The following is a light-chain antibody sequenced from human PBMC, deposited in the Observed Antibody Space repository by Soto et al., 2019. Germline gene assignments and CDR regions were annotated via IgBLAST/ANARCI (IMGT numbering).Light chain of an antibody. CDR3: QQYSSSPGLT. V-gene: IGKV3-20*01. J-gene: IGKJ4*01. Sequence: EIVLTQSPGTLSLSPGERATLSCRASQSVSSGYLAWYQQKPGQAPRLLIYGASSRATGIPDRFSGSGSGTDFTLTISRLEPEDFAVYYCQQYSSSPGLTFGGGTKVEIK. CDR1: QSVSSGY. CDR2: GAS.